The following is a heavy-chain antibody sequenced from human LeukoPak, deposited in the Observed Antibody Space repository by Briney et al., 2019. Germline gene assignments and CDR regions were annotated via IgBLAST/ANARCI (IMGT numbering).Heavy chain of an antibody. CDR1: GASISTNNY. Sequence: SETLSLTCTVSGASISTNNYWAWIRQPPGKGLEWIGGILYSGITYYNPSLKSRVTVSVDMSKNQFSLKLGSVTAADTAVYYCARGDDFDYWGQGTVVTVSS. CDR3: ARGDDFDY. V-gene: IGHV4-39*01. CDR2: ILYSGIT. D-gene: IGHD2-21*02. J-gene: IGHJ4*02.